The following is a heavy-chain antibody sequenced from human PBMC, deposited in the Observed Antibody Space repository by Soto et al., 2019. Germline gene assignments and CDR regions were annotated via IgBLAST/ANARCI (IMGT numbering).Heavy chain of an antibody. CDR1: GYPFTSYG. J-gene: IGHJ3*02. V-gene: IGHV1-18*01. CDR3: ARGRIVAAILVAFAM. D-gene: IGHD5-12*01. Sequence: QGQLLQSGDEVKTPGASVRVSCRASGYPFTSYGISWVRQAPGQGLEWVAWISAYNGKRDTAQKFQDRVTMTLDTSTDTAHMDLGDLTSADTAVYYCARGRIVAAILVAFAMWGQGTKVTVSS. CDR2: ISAYNGKR.